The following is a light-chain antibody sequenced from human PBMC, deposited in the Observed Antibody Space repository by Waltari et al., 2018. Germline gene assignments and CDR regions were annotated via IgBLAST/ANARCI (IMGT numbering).Light chain of an antibody. V-gene: IGLV2-14*03. CDR3: CSFRGGDSFV. CDR2: DVT. CDR1: TRYLGYYFY. Sequence: QSALTQPASVSGSPGQSITIPCIGPTRYLGYYFYVSWYQQFPGKAPKLIIYDVTKRPTGISGRFSGSKSGNTASLTISGLQAEDEGDYYCCSFRGGDSFVFGTGTRVTVV. J-gene: IGLJ1*01.